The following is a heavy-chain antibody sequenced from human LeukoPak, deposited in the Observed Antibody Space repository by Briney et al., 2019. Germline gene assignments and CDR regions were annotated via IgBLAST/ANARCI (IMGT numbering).Heavy chain of an antibody. Sequence: ASVKVSCKASGYTFTGYYMHWVRQAPGQGLEWMGWINPNSGGTNYAQRFQGRVTMTRDKSINTAYMTLSRLISDDTAVYYCARGAPGESSDYWGQGTLVTVSS. J-gene: IGHJ4*02. D-gene: IGHD3-10*01. CDR3: ARGAPGESSDY. V-gene: IGHV1-2*02. CDR2: INPNSGGT. CDR1: GYTFTGYY.